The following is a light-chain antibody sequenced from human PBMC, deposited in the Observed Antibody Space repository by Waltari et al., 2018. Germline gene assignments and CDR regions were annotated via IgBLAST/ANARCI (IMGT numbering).Light chain of an antibody. CDR1: QSLLHSNGYND. CDR2: LGS. J-gene: IGKJ5*01. V-gene: IGKV2-28*01. Sequence: DIVMIQSPLSLPVTPGEPASISCRSSQSLLHSNGYNDLEWYLQKPGQSPQLLSYLGSNRTSGVPGRFSSSGSGTDVRLKISRVQADDVGVYYCMQDLETPITFGQGTRLEI. CDR3: MQDLETPIT.